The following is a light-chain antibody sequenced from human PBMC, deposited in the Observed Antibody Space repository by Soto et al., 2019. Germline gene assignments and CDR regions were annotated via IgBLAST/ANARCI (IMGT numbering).Light chain of an antibody. V-gene: IGLV1-44*01. CDR3: AAWDDSLNGVV. CDR2: NNN. J-gene: IGLJ2*01. CDR1: SSNIGSDS. Sequence: QSVLTQAPSVSGTPGQRVTISCSGSSSNIGSDSVNWYQQLPGTAPKLLIYNNNQRPSGVPDRFSGSKSGTSASLAISGLQSEDEADYYCAAWDDSLNGVVFGGGTKLTVL.